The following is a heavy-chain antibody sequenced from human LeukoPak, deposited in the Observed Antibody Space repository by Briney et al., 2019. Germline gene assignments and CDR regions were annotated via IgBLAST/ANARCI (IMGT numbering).Heavy chain of an antibody. Sequence: PGESLKISCQGFGYSFTSYWIGWVRQMPGKGMEWMWVIYPGDLRVRYNPSFQGQVTISVDKSINTAYLQWVSLRASDSAMYYCACRDLTSTWSFPWGQGTLVTVSS. CDR2: IYPGDLRV. J-gene: IGHJ5*02. D-gene: IGHD6-13*01. CDR1: GYSFTSYW. V-gene: IGHV5-51*01. CDR3: ACRDLTSTWSFP.